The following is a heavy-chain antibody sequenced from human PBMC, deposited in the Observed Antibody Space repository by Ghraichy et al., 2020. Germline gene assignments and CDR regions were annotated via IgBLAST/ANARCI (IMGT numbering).Heavy chain of an antibody. V-gene: IGHV3-15*01. CDR1: GFTFSNAW. D-gene: IGHD3-10*01. J-gene: IGHJ4*02. CDR3: TTSPILLWFGESAIDY. CDR2: IKSKTDGGTT. Sequence: GGSLRLSCAASGFTFSNAWMSWVRQAPGKGLEWVGRIKSKTDGGTTDYAAPVKGRFTISRDDSKNTLYLQMNSLKTEDTAVYYCTTSPILLWFGESAIDYWGQGTLVTVSS.